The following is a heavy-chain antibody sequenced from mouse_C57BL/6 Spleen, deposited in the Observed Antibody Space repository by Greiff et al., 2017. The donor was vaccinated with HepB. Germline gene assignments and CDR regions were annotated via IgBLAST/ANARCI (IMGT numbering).Heavy chain of an antibody. CDR3: TGSSYRYFDV. CDR1: GYTFTDYE. CDR2: IDPETGGT. Sequence: VQLQQSGAELVRPGASVTLSCKASGYTFTDYEMHWVKQTPVHGLEWIGAIDPETGGTAYNQKFKGKAILTADKSSSTAYMELRSLTSEDSAVYYCTGSSYRYFDVWGTGTTVTVSS. D-gene: IGHD1-1*01. V-gene: IGHV1-15*01. J-gene: IGHJ1*03.